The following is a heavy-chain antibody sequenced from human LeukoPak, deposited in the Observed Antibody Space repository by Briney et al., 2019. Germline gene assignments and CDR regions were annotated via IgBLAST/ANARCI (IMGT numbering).Heavy chain of an antibody. V-gene: IGHV1-18*01. CDR1: GYTFTSYG. Sequence: ASVKVSCKASGYTFTSYGISWVRQAPGQGLEWMGWISAYNGNTNYAQKFQGRVTITTDESTSTAYMELSSLRSEDTAVYYCARDPLDGVVVPAAYSSSAYDAFDIWGQGTMVTVSS. CDR3: ARDPLDGVVVPAAYSSSAYDAFDI. CDR2: ISAYNGNT. J-gene: IGHJ3*02. D-gene: IGHD2-2*01.